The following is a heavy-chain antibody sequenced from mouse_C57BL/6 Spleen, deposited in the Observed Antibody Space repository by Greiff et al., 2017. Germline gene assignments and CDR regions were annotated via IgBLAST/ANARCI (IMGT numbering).Heavy chain of an antibody. D-gene: IGHD3-2*02. CDR1: GYTFTDYE. V-gene: IGHV1-15*01. CDR3: TRSDSSGFDY. J-gene: IGHJ2*01. CDR2: IDPETGGT. Sequence: QVQLQQSGAELVRPGASVTLSCKASGYTFTDYEMHWVKQTPVHGLEWIGAIDPETGGTAYNQKFKGKAILTADKSSSTAYMELRSLTSADSAVYYCTRSDSSGFDYGGQGTTLTVSS.